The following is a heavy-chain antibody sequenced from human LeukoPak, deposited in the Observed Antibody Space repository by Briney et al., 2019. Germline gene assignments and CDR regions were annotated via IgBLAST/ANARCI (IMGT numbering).Heavy chain of an antibody. Sequence: PGRSLRLSCAASGFTFSSYAMHWVRQAPGKGLEWVAVISYDGSNKYYADSVKGRFTISRDNSKNTLYLQMNSLRAEDTAVYYCAKDGKYSSSWYVGDYWGQGTLVTVSS. CDR1: GFTFSSYA. CDR3: AKDGKYSSSWYVGDY. J-gene: IGHJ4*02. CDR2: ISYDGSNK. D-gene: IGHD6-13*01. V-gene: IGHV3-30*04.